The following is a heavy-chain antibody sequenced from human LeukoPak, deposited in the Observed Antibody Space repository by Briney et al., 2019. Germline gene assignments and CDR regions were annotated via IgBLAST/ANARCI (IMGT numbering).Heavy chain of an antibody. V-gene: IGHV3-15*01. J-gene: IGHJ4*02. CDR3: ATSGQHWDVFDY. Sequence: GGSLRLSCAASGFTFTNAWMSWVRQAPGKGLEWVGRIKSKTYGGTTDYPAPVKGRFTVSRDDSKNTLYLQMDSLKTEDTAVYYCATSGQHWDVFDYWGQGTLLTVSS. D-gene: IGHD1-1*01. CDR2: IKSKTYGGTT. CDR1: GFTFTNAW.